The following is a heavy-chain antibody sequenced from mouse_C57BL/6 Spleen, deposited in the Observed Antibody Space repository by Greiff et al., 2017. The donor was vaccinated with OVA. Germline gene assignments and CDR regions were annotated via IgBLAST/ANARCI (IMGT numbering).Heavy chain of an antibody. Sequence: EVKLVESGAELVKPGASVKLSCTASGFNIKDYYMHWVKQRTEQGLEWIGRIDPEDGETKYAPKFQGKATITADTSSNTAYLQLSSLTSEDTAVYYCARGIYDGYSFLNWYFDVWGTGTTVTVSS. D-gene: IGHD2-3*01. J-gene: IGHJ1*03. CDR2: IDPEDGET. V-gene: IGHV14-2*01. CDR3: ARGIYDGYSFLNWYFDV. CDR1: GFNIKDYY.